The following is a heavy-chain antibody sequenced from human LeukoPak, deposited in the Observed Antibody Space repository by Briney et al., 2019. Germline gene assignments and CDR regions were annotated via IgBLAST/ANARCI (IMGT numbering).Heavy chain of an antibody. CDR2: IWYDGSNK. CDR3: AKGQELHYYYYYMDV. V-gene: IGHV3-33*08. D-gene: IGHD5-24*01. CDR1: GFTFSSYG. Sequence: PGRSLRLSCAASGFTFSSYGMHWVRQAPGKGLEWVAVIWYDGSNKYYADSVKGRFTISRDNSKNTLYLQMNSLRADDTAVYYCAKGQELHYYYYYMDVWGKGTTVTVSS. J-gene: IGHJ6*03.